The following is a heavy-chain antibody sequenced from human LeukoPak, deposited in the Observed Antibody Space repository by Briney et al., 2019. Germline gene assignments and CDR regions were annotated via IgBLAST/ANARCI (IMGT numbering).Heavy chain of an antibody. CDR1: GFTFSNYG. CDR3: AKGADYEPYYYYYYMDV. J-gene: IGHJ6*03. V-gene: IGHV3-23*01. Sequence: GGSLRLSCAASGFTFSNYGMSGVRQAPGKGLEWGSDIGGSGSSTYYADSVKGRFTISRDNSKNTLYLQMNSLRAEDTAVYYCAKGADYEPYYYYYYMDVWGKGTTVTVSS. D-gene: IGHD4-17*01. CDR2: IGGSGSST.